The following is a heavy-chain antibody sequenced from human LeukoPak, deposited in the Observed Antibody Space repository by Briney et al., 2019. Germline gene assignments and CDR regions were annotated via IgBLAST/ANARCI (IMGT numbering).Heavy chain of an antibody. Sequence: GGSLRLSCAASGFTFSSYSMNWVRQAPGKGLEWVSSISSSSSYIYYADSAKGRFTISRDNAKNSLYLQMNSLRAEDTAVYYCARGKAPRDAFDIWGQGTMVTVSS. CDR3: ARGKAPRDAFDI. CDR2: ISSSSSYI. J-gene: IGHJ3*02. V-gene: IGHV3-21*01. CDR1: GFTFSSYS.